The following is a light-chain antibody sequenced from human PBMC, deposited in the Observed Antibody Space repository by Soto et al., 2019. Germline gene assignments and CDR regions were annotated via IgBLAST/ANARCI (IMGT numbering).Light chain of an antibody. CDR1: SSHIGKNY. CDR3: GTWDDSLSAYV. Sequence: QSALTQPPSVSAAPRQKVTISCSGGSSHIGKNYVSWYQQLPGTAPKLLIYEDDKRPPGTPDRFSGSKSGTSATLDITGLQTGDEADYYSGTWDDSLSAYVFGTGTKLTVL. CDR2: EDD. V-gene: IGLV1-51*01. J-gene: IGLJ1*01.